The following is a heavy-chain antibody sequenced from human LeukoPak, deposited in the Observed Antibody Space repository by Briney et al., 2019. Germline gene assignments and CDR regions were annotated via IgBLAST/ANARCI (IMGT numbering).Heavy chain of an antibody. CDR3: ARESYYDILTGYYSSAFDI. Sequence: GGSLRLSCAASGLTFSSYAMSWVRQAPGKGLEWVSAISGSGGSTYYADSVKGRFTISRDNSKNTLYLQMNSLRAEDTAVYYCARESYYDILTGYYSSAFDIWGQGTMVTVSS. CDR1: GLTFSSYA. J-gene: IGHJ3*02. CDR2: ISGSGGST. D-gene: IGHD3-9*01. V-gene: IGHV3-23*01.